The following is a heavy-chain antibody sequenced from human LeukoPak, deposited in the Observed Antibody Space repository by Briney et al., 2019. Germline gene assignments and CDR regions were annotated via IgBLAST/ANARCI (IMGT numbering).Heavy chain of an antibody. CDR3: AKDIKQLERRWGSRVTGIDY. CDR1: GFTFSSYA. CDR2: ISGSGGST. Sequence: GGSLRLSCAASGFTFSSYAMSWVRQAPGKGLEWVSAISGSGGSTYYADSVKGRFTISRDNSKNTLYLQMNSLRAEDTAVYYCAKDIKQLERRWGSRVTGIDYWGQGTLVTVSS. J-gene: IGHJ4*02. D-gene: IGHD1-1*01. V-gene: IGHV3-23*01.